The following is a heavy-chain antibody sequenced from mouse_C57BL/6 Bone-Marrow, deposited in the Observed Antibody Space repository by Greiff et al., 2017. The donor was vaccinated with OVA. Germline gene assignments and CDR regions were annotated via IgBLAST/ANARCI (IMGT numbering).Heavy chain of an antibody. V-gene: IGHV7-1*01. CDR2: SRNKANDYTT. Sequence: DVKLEESGGGLVQSGRSLRLSCATSGFTFSDFYMEWVRQAPGKGLEWIAASRNKANDYTTEYSASVKGRFIVSRDTSQSILYLQMNALRAEDTAIYYCARDDYYWYFDVWGTGTTVTVSS. CDR1: GFTFSDFY. J-gene: IGHJ1*03. CDR3: ARDDYYWYFDV.